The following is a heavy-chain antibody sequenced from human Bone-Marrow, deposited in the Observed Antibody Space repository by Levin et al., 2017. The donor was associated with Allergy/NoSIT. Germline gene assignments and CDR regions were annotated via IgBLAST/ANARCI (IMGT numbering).Heavy chain of an antibody. J-gene: IGHJ4*02. CDR3: ARASGLATPSFDY. D-gene: IGHD6-13*01. Sequence: LRLSCTVSGGSISSDGNYWSWIRQHPEKGLEWIGYIYYSGTTYYNPSLKSRVTISIDGSKNQFSLQLRSVNAADTAVYYCARASGLATPSFDYWGQGALVTVSS. CDR2: IYYSGTT. CDR1: GGSISSDGNY. V-gene: IGHV4-31*03.